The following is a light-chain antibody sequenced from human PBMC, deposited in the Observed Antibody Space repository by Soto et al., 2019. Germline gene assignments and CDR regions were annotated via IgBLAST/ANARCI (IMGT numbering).Light chain of an antibody. J-gene: IGKJ1*01. Sequence: EIVLTQSPATLSVSPGERVTLSCRASQSVINDLAWYQQKPGQAPRLLVYGASTRATDAPPRFRGSGSGTDFSLTFSSLQSEDIATYYCQQYRGWPRTFGQGSRVEIK. CDR3: QQYRGWPRT. CDR2: GAS. CDR1: QSVIND. V-gene: IGKV3-15*01.